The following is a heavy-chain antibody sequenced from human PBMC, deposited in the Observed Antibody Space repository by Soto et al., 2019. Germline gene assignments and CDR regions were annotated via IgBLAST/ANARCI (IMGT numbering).Heavy chain of an antibody. CDR3: ARVEGSIVVVPAASDWFDP. Sequence: GSLRLSCAASGFTFSSDWMSLVLHAPGKGLEWVANIKQDGSEKYYVDSVKGRFTISRDNAKNSLYLQMNSLRAEDTAVYYCARVEGSIVVVPAASDWFDPWGQGTLVTVSS. CDR2: IKQDGSEK. V-gene: IGHV3-7*03. D-gene: IGHD2-2*01. CDR1: GFTFSSDW. J-gene: IGHJ5*02.